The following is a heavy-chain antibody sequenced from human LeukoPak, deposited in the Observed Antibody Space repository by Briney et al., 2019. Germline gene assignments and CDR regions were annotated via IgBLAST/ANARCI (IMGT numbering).Heavy chain of an antibody. CDR1: GFSLDDYA. CDR3: IKDMGFDLLKDAFHI. V-gene: IGHV3-9*01. Sequence: GGSLRLSCVGSGFSLDDYAMHWVRQVPGKGLEWVSSISWDSGSQAYADSVRGRLTISRDNAKNSLYLQMNSLRPEDTAFYYCIKDMGFDLLKDAFHIWGQGTLVTVSS. J-gene: IGHJ3*02. CDR2: ISWDSGSQ. D-gene: IGHD3-9*01.